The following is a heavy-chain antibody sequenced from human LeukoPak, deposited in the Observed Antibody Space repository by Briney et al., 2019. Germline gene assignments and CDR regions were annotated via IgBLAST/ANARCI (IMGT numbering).Heavy chain of an antibody. Sequence: ASVTVSCKASGYTFTSYGVSWVRQAPGQGLEWMGWISAYNGNTNYAQNLQGRVTMTTDTSTSTAYMELRSLRSDDTAVYYCARAYCGDDCSFDYWGQGTLVTVSS. CDR1: GYTFTSYG. CDR2: ISAYNGNT. D-gene: IGHD2-21*02. CDR3: ARAYCGDDCSFDY. V-gene: IGHV1-18*01. J-gene: IGHJ4*02.